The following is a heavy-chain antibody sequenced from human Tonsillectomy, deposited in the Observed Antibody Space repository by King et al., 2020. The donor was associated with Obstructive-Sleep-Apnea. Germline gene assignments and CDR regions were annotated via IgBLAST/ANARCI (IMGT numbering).Heavy chain of an antibody. CDR1: GGSVSSGNW. D-gene: IGHD3-22*01. Sequence: VQLQESGPGLVKPSGTLSLTCAVSGGSVSSGNWWTWVRQSPGKGLEWIGEIYHGRSTNYNPSLKSRVTISADNSKNQFFLRLTSVTAADTAVYYCARIASGYAHFDYWGLGTLVTVSS. J-gene: IGHJ4*02. CDR2: IYHGRST. CDR3: ARIASGYAHFDY. V-gene: IGHV4-4*02.